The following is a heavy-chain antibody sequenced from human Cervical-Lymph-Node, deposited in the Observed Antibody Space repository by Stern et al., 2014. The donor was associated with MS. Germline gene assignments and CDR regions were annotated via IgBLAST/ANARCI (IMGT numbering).Heavy chain of an antibody. Sequence: VQLEESGAEVKRPGASVKVSCKASGYSFTGNYLHWVRQAPGKGLEWVGRINTGRGVPNYAQKFQGRVTMTRDTSISTAYMELRRVRSDDTAVYYCAKMGDPVTTTFDHWGQGTLVTVSS. CDR3: AKMGDPVTTTFDH. CDR2: INTGRGVP. CDR1: GYSFTGNY. J-gene: IGHJ5*02. V-gene: IGHV1-2*06. D-gene: IGHD4-11*01.